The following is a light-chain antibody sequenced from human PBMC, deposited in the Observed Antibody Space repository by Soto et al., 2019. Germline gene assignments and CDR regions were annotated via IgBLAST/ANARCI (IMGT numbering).Light chain of an antibody. Sequence: DIVMXXXPDSXXXSLGERXXXXXXXXQSVXXXSNNKNYLAWYQQKPGQPPKLLIYWASTRESGVPDRFSGSGSGTDFTLTISSLQAEDVAVYYCQQYYSTSVTFGQGTKLEIK. J-gene: IGKJ2*01. CDR2: WAS. CDR1: QSVXXXSNNKNY. V-gene: IGKV4-1*01. CDR3: QQYYSTSVT.